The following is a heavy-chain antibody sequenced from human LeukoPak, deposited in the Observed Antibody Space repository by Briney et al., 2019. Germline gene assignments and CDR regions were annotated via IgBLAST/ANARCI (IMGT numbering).Heavy chain of an antibody. CDR3: ARDLYYDFWSGYFSNIYYYYYGMDV. CDR1: GFTFSSYW. Sequence: GGSLRLSCAASGFTFSSYWMSWVRQAPGKGLEWVANIKQDGSEKYHVDSVKGRFTISRDNAKNSLYLQMNSLRAEDTAVYYCARDLYYDFWSGYFSNIYYYYYGMDVWGQGTTVTVSS. V-gene: IGHV3-7*03. D-gene: IGHD3-3*01. CDR2: IKQDGSEK. J-gene: IGHJ6*02.